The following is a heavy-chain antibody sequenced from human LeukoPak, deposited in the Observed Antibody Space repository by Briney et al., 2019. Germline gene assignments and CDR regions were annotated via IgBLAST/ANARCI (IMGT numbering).Heavy chain of an antibody. CDR1: GFTFSSYG. V-gene: IGHV3-30*18. CDR3: AKGYCSSTSCYVFDY. CDR2: ISYDGSNK. Sequence: PGGSLRLSCAASGFTFSSYGMHWVRQAPGKGLEWVAVISYDGSNKYYADSVKGRFTISRDNSKNTLYLQMNSLRAEDTAVYYCAKGYCSSTSCYVFDYWGQGTLVTASS. J-gene: IGHJ4*02. D-gene: IGHD2-2*01.